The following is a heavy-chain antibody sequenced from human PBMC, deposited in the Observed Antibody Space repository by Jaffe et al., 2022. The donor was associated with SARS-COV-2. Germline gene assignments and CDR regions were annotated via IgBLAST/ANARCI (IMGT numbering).Heavy chain of an antibody. V-gene: IGHV3-9*01. CDR2: ISWNSGSI. J-gene: IGHJ4*02. Sequence: EVQLVESGGGLVQPGRSLRLSCAASGFTFDDYAMHWVRQAPGKGLEWVSGISWNSGSIGYADSVKGRFTISRDNAKNSLYLQMNSLRAEDTALYYCAKDMEGYYDSSGYWTFNYWGQGTLVTVSS. CDR1: GFTFDDYA. CDR3: AKDMEGYYDSSGYWTFNY. D-gene: IGHD3-22*01.